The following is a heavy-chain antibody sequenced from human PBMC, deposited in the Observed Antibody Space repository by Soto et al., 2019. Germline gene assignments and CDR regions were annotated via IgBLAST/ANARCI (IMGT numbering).Heavy chain of an antibody. CDR3: ARSKYSGLDY. D-gene: IGHD2-15*01. CDR2: INHSGST. J-gene: IGHJ4*02. V-gene: IGHV4-34*01. Sequence: SETLSLTCAVYGGSFSGYYWSWIRQPPGKGLEWIGEINHSGSTNYNPSLKSRVTISVDTSKNQFSLKLSSVTAADTAVYYCARSKYSGLDYWGQGTLVTVSS. CDR1: GGSFSGYY.